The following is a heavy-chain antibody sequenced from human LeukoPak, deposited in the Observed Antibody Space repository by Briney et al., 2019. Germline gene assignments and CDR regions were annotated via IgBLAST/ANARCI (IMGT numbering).Heavy chain of an antibody. CDR2: INHSGST. CDR3: ARRRASYSSSSFRIARNYYFDY. CDR1: GGSFSGYY. J-gene: IGHJ4*02. Sequence: SETLSLTCAVYGGSFSGYYWSWIRQPPGKGLEWIGEINHSGSTNYNPSLKSRVTISVDTSKNQFSLKLSSVTAADTAVYYCARRRASYSSSSFRIARNYYFDYWGQGTLVTVSS. D-gene: IGHD6-6*01. V-gene: IGHV4-34*01.